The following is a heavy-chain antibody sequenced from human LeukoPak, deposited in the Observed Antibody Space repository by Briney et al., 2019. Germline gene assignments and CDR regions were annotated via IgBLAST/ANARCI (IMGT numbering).Heavy chain of an antibody. CDR2: IRGQDYGGTT. CDR1: GFSSGDYV. V-gene: IGHV3-49*04. J-gene: IGHJ4*02. CDR3: VRGRIKPDY. Sequence: GGSLRLSCSASGFSSGDYVMTWVRQAPGKGLEWVGLIRGQDYGGTTDYAASVKGRFTISRDDSKSIAYLQMNSLKSEDTAVYYCVRGRIKPDYWGQGTLVTVSS. D-gene: IGHD2/OR15-2a*01.